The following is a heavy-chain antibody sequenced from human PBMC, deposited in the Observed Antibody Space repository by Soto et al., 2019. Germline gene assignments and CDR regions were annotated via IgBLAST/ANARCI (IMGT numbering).Heavy chain of an antibody. CDR3: ARRRGYSYGTLDY. D-gene: IGHD5-18*01. V-gene: IGHV1-3*01. Sequence: ASVKVSCKASGYTFTSYAMHWVRQAPGQRLEWMGWINAGNGNTKYSQKFQGRVTITRDTSASTAYMELSSLRSEDTAVYYCARRRGYSYGTLDYWGQGTLVTVSS. CDR1: GYTFTSYA. CDR2: INAGNGNT. J-gene: IGHJ4*02.